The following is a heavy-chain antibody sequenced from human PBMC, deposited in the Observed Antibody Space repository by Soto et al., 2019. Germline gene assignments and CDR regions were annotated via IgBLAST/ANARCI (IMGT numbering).Heavy chain of an antibody. D-gene: IGHD1-26*01. V-gene: IGHV4-39*01. CDR2: IHYSRST. CDR1: GGPISNKRYY. CDR3: ERGRVGATNWNWFDP. J-gene: IGHJ5*02. Sequence: SETLPLTCNVCGGPISNKRYYGGWIRKPPGKGLEWIGSIHYSRSTYDNPSLKSRVTISVDTSKNQLSLKLSSVTAADKAVYYCERGRVGATNWNWFDPWGQGTLVPVSS.